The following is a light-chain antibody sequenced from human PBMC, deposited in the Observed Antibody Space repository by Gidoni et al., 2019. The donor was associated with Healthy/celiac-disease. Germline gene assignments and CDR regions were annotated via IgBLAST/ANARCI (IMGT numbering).Light chain of an antibody. Sequence: DLQMPQSPSSVSASVGDRVTITCRASQGISSWLDWYQQKPGKAPKLLIYAASSLQSGVPSRFSGSGSGTDFTLTISSLQPEDFATYYCQQANSFPWTFGQGTKVEIK. V-gene: IGKV1-12*02. CDR2: AAS. CDR1: QGISSW. J-gene: IGKJ1*01. CDR3: QQANSFPWT.